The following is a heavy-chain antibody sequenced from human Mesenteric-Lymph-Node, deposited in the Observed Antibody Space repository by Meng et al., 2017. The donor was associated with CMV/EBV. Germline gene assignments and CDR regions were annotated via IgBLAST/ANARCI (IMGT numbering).Heavy chain of an antibody. CDR3: ARYRAVYYDSSGFNY. CDR2: IIPIFGAA. CDR1: GGTFSNYA. D-gene: IGHD3-22*01. Sequence: SVKVSCKASGGTFSNYAISWVRQAPGQGLEWVGGIIPIFGAADNAQKFQGRVTITTDESTSTAYMELSSLRSDDTAVYYCARYRAVYYDSSGFNYWGQGTLVTVSS. J-gene: IGHJ4*02. V-gene: IGHV1-69*05.